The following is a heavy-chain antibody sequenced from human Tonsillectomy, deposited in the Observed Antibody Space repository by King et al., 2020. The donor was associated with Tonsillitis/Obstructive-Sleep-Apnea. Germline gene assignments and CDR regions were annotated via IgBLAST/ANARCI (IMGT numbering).Heavy chain of an antibody. CDR2: NSPIFCTS. CDR1: GGTFSSYA. Sequence: QLVQSGAEVKKPGSSVKVSCKASGGTFSSYAISWVRQAPGQGLEWMGGNSPIFCTSKCARRFQGRVTITAAGSTSTAYMELSSLRSEDTAVDLCARSTVDTAMASLDAFDIWGQGTMVTVSS. CDR3: ARSTVDTAMASLDAFDI. D-gene: IGHD5-18*01. J-gene: IGHJ3*02. V-gene: IGHV1-69*01.